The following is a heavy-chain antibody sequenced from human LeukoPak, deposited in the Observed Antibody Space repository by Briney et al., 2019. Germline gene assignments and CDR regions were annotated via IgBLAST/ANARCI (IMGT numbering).Heavy chain of an antibody. Sequence: TSETLSLTCTVSGGSISSYYWSWIRQPPGKGLEWIGYIYTSGSTNYNPSLKSRVTISVDTSKNQFSLKLSSVTAADTAVYYCARSVGGSGSYYGLGYWGQGTLVTVSS. CDR1: GGSISSYY. J-gene: IGHJ4*02. CDR2: IYTSGST. CDR3: ARSVGGSGSYYGLGY. D-gene: IGHD3-10*01. V-gene: IGHV4-4*09.